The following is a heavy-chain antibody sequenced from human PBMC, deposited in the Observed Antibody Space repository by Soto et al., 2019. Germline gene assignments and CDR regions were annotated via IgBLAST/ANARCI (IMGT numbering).Heavy chain of an antibody. V-gene: IGHV1-18*01. CDR2: ISAYNGNT. CDR3: ARGLIVVVVAATTYFGY. CDR1: GYTFTSYG. D-gene: IGHD2-15*01. J-gene: IGHJ4*02. Sequence: ASVKVSCKASGYTFTSYGISWVRQAPGQGLEWMGWISAYNGNTNYAQKLQGRVTMTTDTSTSTAYMELRSLRSDDTAVYYCARGLIVVVVAATTYFGYWGQGTLATVSS.